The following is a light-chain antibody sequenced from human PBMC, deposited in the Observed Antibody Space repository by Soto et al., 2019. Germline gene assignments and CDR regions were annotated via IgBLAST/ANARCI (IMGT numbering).Light chain of an antibody. CDR2: AAS. CDR1: QSISSY. Sequence: DIHMTQSPSSLSASVLYIVTITCXSSQSISSYLNWYQQKPGKAPKLLIYAASSLQSGVPSRFSGSGSGADFTLTISSLQPEDFATYYCQQSYSPPPITFGQGTRLEIK. V-gene: IGKV1-39*01. CDR3: QQSYSPPPIT. J-gene: IGKJ5*01.